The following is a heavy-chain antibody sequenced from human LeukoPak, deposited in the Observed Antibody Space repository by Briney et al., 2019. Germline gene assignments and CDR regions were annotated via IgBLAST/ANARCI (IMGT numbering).Heavy chain of an antibody. CDR2: SGTT. CDR3: ARVRQQLTNDAFDI. V-gene: IGHV4-4*07. J-gene: IGHJ3*02. D-gene: IGHD6-13*01. CDR1: GGSINSYY. Sequence: SETLSLTCTVSGGSINSYYWSWIRQPAGKGLEWIGRSGTTNYNPSLKSRITMSVDTSKNQFSLKLSSVTAADTAVYYCARVRQQLTNDAFDIWGQGTVVTVSS.